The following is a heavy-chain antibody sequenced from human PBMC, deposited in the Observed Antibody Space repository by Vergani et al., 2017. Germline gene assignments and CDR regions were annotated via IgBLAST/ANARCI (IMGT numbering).Heavy chain of an antibody. D-gene: IGHD3-22*01. V-gene: IGHV1-69*02. CDR1: GGTFSSYT. CDR2: IIPILGIA. Sequence: QVQLVQSGAEVKKPGSSVKVSCKASGGTFSSYTISWVRQAPGQGLEWMGRIIPILGIANYAQKFQGRVTITADKSTSTAYMELSSLRSEDTAVYYCARARSDGYYDSSGYYERPFDYWGQGTLVTVSS. J-gene: IGHJ4*02. CDR3: ARARSDGYYDSSGYYERPFDY.